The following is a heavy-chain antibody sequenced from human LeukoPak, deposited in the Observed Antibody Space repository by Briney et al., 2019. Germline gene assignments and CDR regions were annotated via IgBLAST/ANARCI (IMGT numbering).Heavy chain of an antibody. V-gene: IGHV4-31*01. CDR3: ARGASMAIAAAGDFDY. CDR2: ISHGGTT. J-gene: IGHJ4*02. Sequence: SETLSLTCTVSGGSISSGTYHWSWIRQYPGKGLEWIGHISHGGTTYYNPSLKSQVTISLDTSRNHFSLKLNSVTAADTAVYYCARGASMAIAAAGDFDYWGQGTLVTVSS. D-gene: IGHD6-13*01. CDR1: GGSISSGTYH.